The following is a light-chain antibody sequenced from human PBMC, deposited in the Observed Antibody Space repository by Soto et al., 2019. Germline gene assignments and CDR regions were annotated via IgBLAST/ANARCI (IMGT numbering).Light chain of an antibody. V-gene: IGKV3-15*01. Sequence: EILLTQSPATPPVSPGERATLSCRASQSVGSNLAWFQQKPGQAPRLLIYGSSTRATGVPARFSGSGSGADFTLTISSLQSEDFAVYYCQQYNNWPRTFGQGTKVDIK. J-gene: IGKJ1*01. CDR1: QSVGSN. CDR2: GSS. CDR3: QQYNNWPRT.